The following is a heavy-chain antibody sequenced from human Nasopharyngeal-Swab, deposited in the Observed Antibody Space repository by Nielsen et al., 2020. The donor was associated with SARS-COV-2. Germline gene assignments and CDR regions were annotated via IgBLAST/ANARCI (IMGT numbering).Heavy chain of an antibody. CDR2: IYYSGST. D-gene: IGHD6-19*01. V-gene: IGHV4-30-4*01. CDR3: ARVLGGQWLVNYYYYMDV. Sequence: RQAPGKGLEWIGYIYYSGSTYYNPSLKSRVTISVDTSKNQFSLKLSSVTAADTAVYYCARVLGGQWLVNYYYYMDVWGKGTTVTVSS. J-gene: IGHJ6*03.